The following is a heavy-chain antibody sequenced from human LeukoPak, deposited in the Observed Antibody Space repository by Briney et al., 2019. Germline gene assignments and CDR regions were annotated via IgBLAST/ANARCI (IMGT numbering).Heavy chain of an antibody. CDR1: GDSVSNNRAS. CDR3: VRIRGLGLFDY. Sequence: SQTLSLTCAISGDSVSNNRASWGWIRQSPSRGLEWLGRTYYRSQWFDDYAPSVRSRITINPDTSKNQPSLQLNSVTPEDTAVYYCVRIRGLGLFDYWGQGTLVTVSS. J-gene: IGHJ4*02. D-gene: IGHD1-26*01. V-gene: IGHV6-1*01. CDR2: TYYRSQWFD.